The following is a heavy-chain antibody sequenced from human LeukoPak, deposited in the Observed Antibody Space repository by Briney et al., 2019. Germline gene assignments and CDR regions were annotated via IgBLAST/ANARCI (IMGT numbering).Heavy chain of an antibody. J-gene: IGHJ3*02. V-gene: IGHV3-23*01. CDR1: GFTFSSYA. D-gene: IGHD3-3*01. CDR3: AKALRDVLRFRGDAFDI. Sequence: GGSLRLSCAASGFTFSSYAMSWVRQAPGKGLEWVSAISGSGGSTYYADSVKGRFTISRDNSKNTLYLQMNSLRAEDTAVYYCAKALRDVLRFRGDAFDIWGQGTMVTVSS. CDR2: ISGSGGST.